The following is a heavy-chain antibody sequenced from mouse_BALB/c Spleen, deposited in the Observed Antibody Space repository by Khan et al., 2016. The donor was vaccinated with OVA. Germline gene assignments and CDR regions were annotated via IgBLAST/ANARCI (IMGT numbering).Heavy chain of an antibody. CDR1: GFAFNSYD. CDR2: ISSTGSYI. Sequence: EVQLVESGGGLVKPGGSLKLSCEVSGFAFNSYDMSWVRQTPEKRLEWVATISSTGSYIYYPGSVKGRFTISRDTARNTLYLQMSSLRSEDTALYYFTRPSYYCNPGFTYWGQGTLVTVSA. D-gene: IGHD2-10*01. J-gene: IGHJ3*01. V-gene: IGHV5-9*02. CDR3: TRPSYYCNPGFTY.